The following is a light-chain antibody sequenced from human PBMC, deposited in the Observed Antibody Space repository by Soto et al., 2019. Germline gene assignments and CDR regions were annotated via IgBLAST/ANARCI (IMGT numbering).Light chain of an antibody. J-gene: IGKJ1*01. CDR1: QGISSY. Sequence: DIKMTQSPASVSSSVGDRVTITCRASQGISSYLAWYQQKPGKAPKLLIYAASTLQSGVPSRFSGSGSGTEFTLTISSLQPEDFATYYCQHYNSYSEAFGQGTKVDNK. V-gene: IGKV1-9*01. CDR2: AAS. CDR3: QHYNSYSEA.